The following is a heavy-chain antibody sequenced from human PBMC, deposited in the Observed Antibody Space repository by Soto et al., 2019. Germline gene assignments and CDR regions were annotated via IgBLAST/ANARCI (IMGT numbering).Heavy chain of an antibody. Sequence: EVQLVESGGGLVQPGGSLKLSCAASGFTFSGSSVHWVGQPSGKGLEWVGRIRNKANSYATAYAASVRGRFTISRDDSKNTAFLQMNSLNTEDTAVYYCISHSPEDMIRTWGQGTLVTVSS. CDR1: GFTFSGSS. J-gene: IGHJ4*02. CDR3: ISHSPEDMIRT. D-gene: IGHD2-15*01. CDR2: IRNKANSYAT. V-gene: IGHV3-73*02.